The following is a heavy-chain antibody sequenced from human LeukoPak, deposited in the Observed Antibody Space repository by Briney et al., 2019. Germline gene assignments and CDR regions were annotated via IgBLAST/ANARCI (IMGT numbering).Heavy chain of an antibody. CDR1: GFTFSDYY. D-gene: IGHD5-18*01. Sequence: GGSLRLSCAASGFTFSDYYMSWIRQAPGKGLEWVAVISYDGSNKYYADSVKGRFTISRDNSKNTLYLQMNSLRPEDTAVYYCALGYSYGKDAFDIWGQGTMVTVSS. J-gene: IGHJ3*02. CDR2: ISYDGSNK. V-gene: IGHV3-30-3*01. CDR3: ALGYSYGKDAFDI.